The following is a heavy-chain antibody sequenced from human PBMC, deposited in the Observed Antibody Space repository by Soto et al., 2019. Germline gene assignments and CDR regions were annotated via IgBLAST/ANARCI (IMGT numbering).Heavy chain of an antibody. Sequence: QVQLVQSGAEVKKPGASVKISCKASGYTFASYDIDWVRQATGQGLEWMGWMNPNSGNTDYAQNVQGRITMTRNTSINTAYMELSSLRSEDTAIYYCARELGTNLDSWGQGTLVTVSS. J-gene: IGHJ4*02. CDR1: GYTFASYD. CDR3: ARELGTNLDS. D-gene: IGHD2-8*01. CDR2: MNPNSGNT. V-gene: IGHV1-8*01.